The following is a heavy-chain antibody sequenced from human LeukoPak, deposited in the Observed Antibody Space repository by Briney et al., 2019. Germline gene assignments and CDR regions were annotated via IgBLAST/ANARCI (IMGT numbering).Heavy chain of an antibody. J-gene: IGHJ4*02. CDR3: ARSDYYDSSGYRYSDY. D-gene: IGHD3-22*01. V-gene: IGHV3-48*03. CDR2: ISSSGSTI. Sequence: GGSLRLSCAASGFTFSSYEMNWVRQAPGKGLEWVSYISSSGSTIYYADSVKGRFTISRDNAKNSLYLQMNSLRAEDTAVYYCARSDYYDSSGYRYSDYWGQGTLVTVSS. CDR1: GFTFSSYE.